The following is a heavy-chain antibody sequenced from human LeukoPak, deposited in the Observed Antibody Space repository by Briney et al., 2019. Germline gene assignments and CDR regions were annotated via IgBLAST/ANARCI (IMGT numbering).Heavy chain of an antibody. D-gene: IGHD1-26*01. CDR2: IYYSGNA. CDR3: ARDGLNTGSWYFDY. Sequence: SETLSLTCTVSGGSISGYYWSWIRQPPGKGPEWIGYIYYSGNANYNPSLKSRVTMSLDSSNNQFSLRLTSVTAADTAVHYCARDGLNTGSWYFDYWGQGTLATVSS. CDR1: GGSISGYY. V-gene: IGHV4-59*01. J-gene: IGHJ4*02.